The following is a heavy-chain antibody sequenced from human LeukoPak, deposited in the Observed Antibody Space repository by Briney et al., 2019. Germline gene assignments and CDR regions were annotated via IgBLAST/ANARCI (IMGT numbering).Heavy chain of an antibody. J-gene: IGHJ4*02. CDR2: IYASGST. CDR3: ARVRAGGQYYFDY. CDR1: GGSISNLNYY. Sequence: PSETLSLTCTVSGGSISNLNYYWSWIRQPAGKGLEWIGRIYASGSTNYNPSLKSRVTISVDTSKNQFSLKLSSVTAADTAVYYCARVRAGGQYYFDYWGQGTLVTVSS. D-gene: IGHD3-16*01. V-gene: IGHV4-61*02.